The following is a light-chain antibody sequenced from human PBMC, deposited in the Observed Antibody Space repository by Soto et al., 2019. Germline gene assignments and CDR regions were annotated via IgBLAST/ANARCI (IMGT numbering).Light chain of an antibody. J-gene: IGKJ1*01. Sequence: DIQMTQSPSTLSASVGDRVTITCRASQSISSWLAWYQQKPGKAPKLLIYKASSLESGVPSRFSGSGSGTDFTLTISTLQPDDFAIYYCQHYNIYSQTFGQGTKVYSK. CDR1: QSISSW. V-gene: IGKV1-5*03. CDR3: QHYNIYSQT. CDR2: KAS.